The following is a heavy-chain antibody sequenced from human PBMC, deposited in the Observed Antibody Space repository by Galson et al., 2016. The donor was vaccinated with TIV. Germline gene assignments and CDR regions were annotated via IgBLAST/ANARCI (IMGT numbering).Heavy chain of an antibody. J-gene: IGHJ4*02. CDR1: GISVNNDW. V-gene: IGHV3-74*01. CDR3: AKDRILQYFDWLLCDS. Sequence: SLRLSCAASGISVNNDWMHWVRQSPEKGLVWVARIDTDGTTTYYADSVKGRFSISRDNSKNTLYLQMDSLRAEDTAIYYCAKDRILQYFDWLLCDSWGQGTLVTVSS. CDR2: IDTDGTTT. D-gene: IGHD3-9*01.